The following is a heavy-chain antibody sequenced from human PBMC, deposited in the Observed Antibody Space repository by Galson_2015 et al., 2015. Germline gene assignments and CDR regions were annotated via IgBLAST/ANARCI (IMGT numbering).Heavy chain of an antibody. J-gene: IGHJ3*02. Sequence: SLRLSCAASGFILSRYAMTWVRQSSGKGLEWVSTITSSGDIIRYADSVKGRFTTSRDNSRYTLFLQMSSLRVEDTAIYYCAKDPNGDYVGAFDTWGHGTLVTVSS. CDR3: AKDPNGDYVGAFDT. V-gene: IGHV3-23*01. CDR1: GFILSRYA. CDR2: ITSSGDII. D-gene: IGHD4-17*01.